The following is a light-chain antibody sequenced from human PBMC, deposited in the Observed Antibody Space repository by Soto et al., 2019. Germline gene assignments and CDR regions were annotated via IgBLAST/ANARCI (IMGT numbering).Light chain of an antibody. CDR1: SSNLGAGYD. CDR3: QSYDNSLGVCYV. J-gene: IGLJ1*01. V-gene: IGLV1-40*01. CDR2: GNR. Sequence: QSVLTQPPSVSGAPGQRVTISCTGSSSNLGAGYDVHWYQLLPGTAPKLLIYGNRNRPSGVPDRFSGSKSGTSASLAITGLQAEDEADYYCQSYDNSLGVCYVFGTGTKVTV.